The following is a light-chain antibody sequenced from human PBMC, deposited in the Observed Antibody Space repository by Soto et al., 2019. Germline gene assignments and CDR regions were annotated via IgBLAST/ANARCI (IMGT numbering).Light chain of an antibody. CDR1: QSVSSN. J-gene: IGKJ1*01. CDR2: ASS. V-gene: IGKV3D-15*01. Sequence: EIVMTQSPATLSVSPWERATLSCRASQSVSSNLAWYQQKPGQAPRLLIYASSNRATGIPDRFSGSGSGTDFTLTISRLEPEDFAVYYCQQYTTSSWTFGQGTKVDIK. CDR3: QQYTTSSWT.